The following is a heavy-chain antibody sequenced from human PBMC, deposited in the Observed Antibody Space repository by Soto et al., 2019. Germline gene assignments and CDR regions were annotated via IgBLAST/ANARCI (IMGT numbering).Heavy chain of an antibody. CDR3: ASGSSASAYIDA. D-gene: IGHD6-13*01. J-gene: IGHJ4*02. CDR1: GGSVNSGTYY. CDR2: LYNTGSS. Sequence: QVQLQESGPGLVKPSETLSLTCAVSGGSVNSGTYYWSWIRQPPGKGLEWNGYLYNTGSSDYNPSLNSRVTISVDPSKNHVSLILSSVTAADTAVYFCASGSSASAYIDAWGQGTLVTVSS. V-gene: IGHV4-61*03.